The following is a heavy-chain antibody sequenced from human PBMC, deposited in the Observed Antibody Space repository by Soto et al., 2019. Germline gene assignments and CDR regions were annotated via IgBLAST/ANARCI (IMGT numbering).Heavy chain of an antibody. V-gene: IGHV3-7*05. CDR1: GFTFSSYW. Sequence: PGGSLRLSCAASGFTFSSYWMSWVRQAPGKGLEWVANIKQDGSEKYYVDSVKGRFTISRDNAKNSLYLQMNSLRAEDTAVYYCARDSPLIYFAPNDHWGQGTLVTVSS. J-gene: IGHJ5*02. CDR3: ARDSPLIYFAPNDH. CDR2: IKQDGSEK. D-gene: IGHD3-9*01.